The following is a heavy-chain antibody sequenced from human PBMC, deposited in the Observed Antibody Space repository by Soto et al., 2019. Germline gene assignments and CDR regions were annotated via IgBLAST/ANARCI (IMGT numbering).Heavy chain of an antibody. J-gene: IGHJ4*02. V-gene: IGHV1-18*01. CDR2: FSAYNGNT. CDR3: ARGGSLLDY. Sequence: QVQLVQSGAEVKKPGASVKFSCKASVYTFTSYGISWVSQPPGQGLGWIGGFSAYNGNTNYAQKHQGRVTMTTDTSTSTAYMELRSLRSDDTAVYYCARGGSLLDYWGQGTLVTVSS. CDR1: VYTFTSYG.